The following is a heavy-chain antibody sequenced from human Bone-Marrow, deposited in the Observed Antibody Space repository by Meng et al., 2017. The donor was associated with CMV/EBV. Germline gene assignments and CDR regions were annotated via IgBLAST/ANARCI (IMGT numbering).Heavy chain of an antibody. CDR2: TNPSGGST. J-gene: IGHJ4*02. V-gene: IGHV1-46*01. D-gene: IGHD6-19*01. CDR1: GYTFTSYY. Sequence: QVQVGQSGAEEKKPGASVKVSYKASGYTFTSYYMHWVRQAPGQGLEWMRITNPSGGSTSYAQKFQGRVTMTRDTSTSTVYMELSSLRSEDTAVYYCARVGSSGWYEYWGQGTLVTVSS. CDR3: ARVGSSGWYEY.